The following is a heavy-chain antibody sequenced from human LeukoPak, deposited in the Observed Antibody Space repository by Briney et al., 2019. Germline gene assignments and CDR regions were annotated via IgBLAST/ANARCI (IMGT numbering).Heavy chain of an antibody. CDR1: GASITSYH. D-gene: IGHD1-26*01. CDR3: AGESGSYLINP. Sequence: SETLSLTCTVSGASITSYHWSWIRQPAGKGLEWIGRMFYSGNTDYNPSLKSRLTMSIDTSKNQFSLKLSSVTAADTAVYYCAGESGSYLINPWGQGTLVTVSS. V-gene: IGHV4-4*07. J-gene: IGHJ5*02. CDR2: MFYSGNT.